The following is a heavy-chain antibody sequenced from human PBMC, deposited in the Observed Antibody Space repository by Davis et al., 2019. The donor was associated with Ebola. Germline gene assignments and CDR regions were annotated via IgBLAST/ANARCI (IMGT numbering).Heavy chain of an antibody. J-gene: IGHJ4*02. CDR2: INHSGST. CDR3: ARGDLGELSFGFDY. D-gene: IGHD3-16*02. V-gene: IGHV4-34*01. CDR1: GGSFSGYY. Sequence: GSLRLSCAVYGGSFSGYYWSWIRQPPGKGLEWIGEINHSGSTNYNPSLKSRVTISVDTSKNQFSLKLSSVTAADTAVYYCARGDLGELSFGFDYWGQGTLVTVSS.